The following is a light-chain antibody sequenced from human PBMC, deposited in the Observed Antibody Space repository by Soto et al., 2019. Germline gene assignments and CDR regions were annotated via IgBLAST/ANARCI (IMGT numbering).Light chain of an antibody. J-gene: IGKJ1*01. CDR2: GSS. CDR1: QSVRSRY. V-gene: IGKV3-20*01. Sequence: IVLTQSPGTLSLSPGERAPLSCRDSQSVRSRYLAWYQQKPGQAPRLLIYGSSSRPPGIPDRVSGSGSGTEFTLTISRLEPEDFAVYYCQQYGTSPQTFGQGTKVDIK. CDR3: QQYGTSPQT.